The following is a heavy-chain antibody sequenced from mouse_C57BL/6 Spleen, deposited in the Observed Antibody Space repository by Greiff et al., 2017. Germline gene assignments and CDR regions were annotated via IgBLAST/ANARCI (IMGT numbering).Heavy chain of an antibody. J-gene: IGHJ3*01. CDR2: IDPSDSET. CDR1: GYTFTSYW. D-gene: IGHD3-2*02. CDR3: ARPQTAQEGGFAY. Sequence: QVQLQQPGAELVRPGSSVKLSCKASGYTFTSYWMHWVKQRPIQGLEWIGNIDPSDSETHYNQKFKDKATLTVDKSSSTAYMRLSSLTSEDSAVYYCARPQTAQEGGFAYWGQGTLVTVSA. V-gene: IGHV1-52*01.